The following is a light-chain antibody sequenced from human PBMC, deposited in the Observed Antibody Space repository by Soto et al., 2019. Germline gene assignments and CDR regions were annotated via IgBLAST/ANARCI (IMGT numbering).Light chain of an antibody. J-gene: IGLJ3*02. V-gene: IGLV2-14*01. CDR3: SSYTSSSTWV. Sequence: QSALTQPASVSGSPGQSITISCTGTSSDVGAYNYVSWYQQHPGKAPKLMIYEVRNRPSGVSDRFSGSRSGNTASLTISGLQAEDESDYYCSSYTSSSTWVLGGGTNPPVL. CDR1: SSDVGAYNY. CDR2: EVR.